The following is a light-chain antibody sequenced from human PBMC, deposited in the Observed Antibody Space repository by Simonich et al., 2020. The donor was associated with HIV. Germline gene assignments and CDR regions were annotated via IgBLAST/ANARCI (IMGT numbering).Light chain of an antibody. CDR1: QSITNY. CDR3: QQSYSTPQT. V-gene: IGKV1-39*01. Sequence: DIQMTQSPSSLSASVGDRVTITCRASQSITNYLNWYQQKPGKDPKLLIYAASSLQSGVSSRFSGSGSGTDFTLTISSLQPEDFATYYCQQSYSTPQTFGQGTKVEIK. CDR2: AAS. J-gene: IGKJ1*01.